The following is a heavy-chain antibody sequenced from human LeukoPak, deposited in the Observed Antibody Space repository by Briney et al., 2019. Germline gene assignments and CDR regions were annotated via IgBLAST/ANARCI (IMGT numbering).Heavy chain of an antibody. D-gene: IGHD1-14*01. CDR2: ISSSSSYI. V-gene: IGHV3-21*01. Sequence: GGSLRLSCAASGFTFSSYRMTWVPQAPGKGLGWVSSISSSSSYIYYADSVKGRFTISRDNAKNSLDLQMNSLRAEDTAVYYCARTHNRGGLFDYWGQGTLVTVSS. CDR1: GFTFSSYR. CDR3: ARTHNRGGLFDY. J-gene: IGHJ4*02.